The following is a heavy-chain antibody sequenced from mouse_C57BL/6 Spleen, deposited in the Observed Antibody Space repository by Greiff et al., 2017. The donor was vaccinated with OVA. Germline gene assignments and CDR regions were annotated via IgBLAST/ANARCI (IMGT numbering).Heavy chain of an antibody. V-gene: IGHV1-22*01. CDR2: INPNNGGT. D-gene: IGHD1-1*01. J-gene: IGHJ3*01. CDR1: GYTFTDYN. Sequence: VQLQQSGPELVKPGASVKMSCKASGYTFTDYNMHWVKQSHGKSLEWIGYINPNNGGTSYNQKFKGKATLTVNKSSSTAYMELRSLTSEDSAVYYCARGLLRSGGFAYWGQGTLVTVAA. CDR3: ARGLLRSGGFAY.